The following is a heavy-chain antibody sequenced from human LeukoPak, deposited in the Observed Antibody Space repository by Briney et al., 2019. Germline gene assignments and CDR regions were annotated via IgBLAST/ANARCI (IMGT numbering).Heavy chain of an antibody. J-gene: IGHJ3*02. V-gene: IGHV3-23*01. D-gene: IGHD6-19*01. CDR1: GFTFSSYA. Sequence: GGSLRLSCAASGFTFSSYAMSWVRQAPGKGLEWVSAISGSGGSTYYADSVKGRFTISRDNSKNTLYLQMNSLRAEDTAVYYCAETEKQWLVHKGAFDIWGQGTMVTVSS. CDR2: ISGSGGST. CDR3: AETEKQWLVHKGAFDI.